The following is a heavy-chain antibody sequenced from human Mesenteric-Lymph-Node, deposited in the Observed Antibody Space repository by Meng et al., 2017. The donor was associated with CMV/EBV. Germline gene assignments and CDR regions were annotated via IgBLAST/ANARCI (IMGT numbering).Heavy chain of an antibody. J-gene: IGHJ6*02. CDR3: AKVVLGDYYYYGMDV. CDR2: ISGSGGST. D-gene: IGHD2-8*02. V-gene: IGHV3-23*01. CDR1: GFTFSSYA. Sequence: GESLKISCAASGFTFSSYAMSWVRQAPGKGLEWVSAISGSGGSTYYADSVKGRFTISRDNSKNTLYLQMNSLRAEDTAVYYCAKVVLGDYYYYGMDVWGQGTTVTVSS.